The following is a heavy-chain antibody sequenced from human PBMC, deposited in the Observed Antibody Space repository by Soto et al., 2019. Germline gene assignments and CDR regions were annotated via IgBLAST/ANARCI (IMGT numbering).Heavy chain of an antibody. CDR2: FDPEDGET. CDR1: GYTLTELS. Sequence: ASVKVSCKVSGYTLTELSMHWVRQAPGKGLEWMGGFDPEDGETIYAQKFQGRVTMTEDTSTDTAYMELSSLRSEDTAVYYCATVRTYGDYQSWGFYFDYWGQGTLVTVSS. V-gene: IGHV1-24*01. D-gene: IGHD4-17*01. J-gene: IGHJ4*02. CDR3: ATVRTYGDYQSWGFYFDY.